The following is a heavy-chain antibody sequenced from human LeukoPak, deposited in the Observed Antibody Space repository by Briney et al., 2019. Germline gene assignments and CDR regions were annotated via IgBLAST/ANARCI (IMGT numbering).Heavy chain of an antibody. Sequence: ASVKVSCKASGYTFTSYDINWVRQASGQGLEWMGWMNPNSGNTGYAQKFQGRVTMTRNTSISTAYMELSSLRSEDTAVNYCARLIDTAMVTRDYWGQGTLVTVSS. CDR3: ARLIDTAMVTRDY. D-gene: IGHD5-18*01. J-gene: IGHJ4*02. V-gene: IGHV1-8*01. CDR1: GYTFTSYD. CDR2: MNPNSGNT.